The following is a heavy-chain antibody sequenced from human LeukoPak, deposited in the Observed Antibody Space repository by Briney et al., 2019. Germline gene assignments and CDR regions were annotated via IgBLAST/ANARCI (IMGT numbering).Heavy chain of an antibody. V-gene: IGHV4-59*01. CDR3: ARGGTVTNFGY. D-gene: IGHD4-17*01. CDR2: VYSSGNT. J-gene: IGHJ4*02. Sequence: PSETLSLTCTVSGGSLTNYYWSWIRQPPGKGLEWIGYVYSSGNTNYNPSLKSRVTISLDTSKNQFSLNLNSATAADTAVYYCARGGTVTNFGYWGQGTLVTVSS. CDR1: GGSLTNYY.